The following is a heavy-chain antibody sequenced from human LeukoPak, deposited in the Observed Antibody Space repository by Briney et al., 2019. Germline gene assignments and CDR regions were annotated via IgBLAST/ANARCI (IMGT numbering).Heavy chain of an antibody. CDR1: GFTFSSCA. Sequence: GGSLRLSCAASGFTFSSCALSWVRQPPGKGLEWVSTVSRSGGSTNYADSVKGRFTISPDQSKNTLYLQMNSLRAEDTAVYYCAKSNYFDSGAYYFFDYWGQGTPVTVSS. D-gene: IGHD3-22*01. CDR2: VSRSGGST. J-gene: IGHJ4*02. V-gene: IGHV3-23*01. CDR3: AKSNYFDSGAYYFFDY.